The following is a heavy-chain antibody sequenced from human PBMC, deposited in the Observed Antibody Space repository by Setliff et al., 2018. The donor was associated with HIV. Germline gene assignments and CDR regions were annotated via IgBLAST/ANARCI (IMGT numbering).Heavy chain of an antibody. CDR1: GFTFSRYG. J-gene: IGHJ6*02. V-gene: IGHV3-30*18. Sequence: LRLSCAASGFTFSRYGMHWVRQAPGKGLEWVAFISYDGSKKYYADSVKGRFTISTDNSKNTLYLQMNSLRAEDTAVYYCAKPLTQWGVSPYHYAVDVWGQGTTVTVSS. CDR3: AKPLTQWGVSPYHYAVDV. D-gene: IGHD1-26*01. CDR2: ISYDGSKK.